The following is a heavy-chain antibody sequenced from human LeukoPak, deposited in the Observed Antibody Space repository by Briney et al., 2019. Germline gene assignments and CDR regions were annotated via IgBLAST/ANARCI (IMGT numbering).Heavy chain of an antibody. Sequence: SETLSLTCAVYGGSFSGYYWSWIRQPPGKGLEWIGEINHSGSTNYNPSLKSRVTISVDTSKNQFSLKLSSVTAADTAVYYCASYILTGWSGSYPDYFDYWGQGTLVTVSS. D-gene: IGHD3-10*01. CDR2: INHSGST. J-gene: IGHJ4*02. CDR1: GGSFSGYY. CDR3: ASYILTGWSGSYPDYFDY. V-gene: IGHV4-34*01.